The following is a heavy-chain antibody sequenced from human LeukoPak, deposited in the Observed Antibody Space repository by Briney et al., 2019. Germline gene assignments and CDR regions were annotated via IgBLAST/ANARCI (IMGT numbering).Heavy chain of an antibody. CDR1: GGSFSGYY. Sequence: PSETLSLTCTVSGGSFSGYYWSWIRQPPGKGLEWIGEINHSGSTNYNPSLKSRVTISVDTSKNQFSLKLSSVTAADTAVYYCARGTAYYYDSRPYSGWGQGTLVTVSS. V-gene: IGHV4-34*01. CDR3: ARGTAYYYDSRPYSG. J-gene: IGHJ4*02. D-gene: IGHD3-22*01. CDR2: INHSGST.